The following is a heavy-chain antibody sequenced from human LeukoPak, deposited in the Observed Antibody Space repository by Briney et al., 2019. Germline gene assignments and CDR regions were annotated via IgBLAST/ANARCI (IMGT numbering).Heavy chain of an antibody. D-gene: IGHD3-9*01. CDR3: AKASGEYDILTGDAFDI. V-gene: IGHV3-23*01. CDR1: GFMFSDYA. J-gene: IGHJ3*02. CDR2: ISSSGGTT. Sequence: GGSLRLSCVASGFMFSDYAMSWVRQAPGKGLEWVSSISSSGGTTFYADSVKGRFTISRDLFKKTLHLEMKAMRAEDTAVYYCAKASGEYDILTGDAFDIWGQGTMVTVSS.